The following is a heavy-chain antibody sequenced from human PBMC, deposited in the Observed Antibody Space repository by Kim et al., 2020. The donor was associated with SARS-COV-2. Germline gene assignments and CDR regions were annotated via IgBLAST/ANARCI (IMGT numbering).Heavy chain of an antibody. CDR2: IYYSGST. V-gene: IGHV4-59*01. CDR1: GGSISSYY. J-gene: IGHJ2*01. CDR3: ASAHREWLQYTSNWYFDP. D-gene: IGHD3-3*01. Sequence: SETLSLTCTVSGGSISSYYCCWIRQRPGQGLERIGYIYYSGSTNYNPSLNRRVTISIDTSTNQFSLTLSSVTAAATAVSYCASAHREWLQYTSNWYFDP.